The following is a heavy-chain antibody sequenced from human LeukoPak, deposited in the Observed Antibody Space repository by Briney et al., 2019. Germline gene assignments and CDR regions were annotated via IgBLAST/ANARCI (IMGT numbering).Heavy chain of an antibody. D-gene: IGHD3-3*02. CDR3: ARHDVFRIHYFDY. Sequence: GGSLRLSCAASGFTVSSNYMSWVRQAPGKGLEWVSVIYSGGSTYYADSVKGRFTISRDNPKNTLYLQMNSLRAEDTAVYYCARHDVFRIHYFDYWGQGTLVTVSS. CDR1: GFTVSSNY. CDR2: IYSGGST. J-gene: IGHJ4*02. V-gene: IGHV3-53*01.